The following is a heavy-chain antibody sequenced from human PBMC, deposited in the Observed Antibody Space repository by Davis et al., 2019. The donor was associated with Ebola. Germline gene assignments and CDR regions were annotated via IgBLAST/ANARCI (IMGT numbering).Heavy chain of an antibody. V-gene: IGHV1-46*01. CDR1: GYTFTSYY. D-gene: IGHD2-2*01. CDR2: INPSGCST. Sequence: ASVKVSCKASGYTFTSYYMHWVRQAPGQGLEWMGIINPSGCSTSYAQKFQGRVTMTRNTSTSPVYMELSSLRSEDTAVYSCARRYCSSTSCYLGWFDPWGQGTLVTVSS. J-gene: IGHJ5*02. CDR3: ARRYCSSTSCYLGWFDP.